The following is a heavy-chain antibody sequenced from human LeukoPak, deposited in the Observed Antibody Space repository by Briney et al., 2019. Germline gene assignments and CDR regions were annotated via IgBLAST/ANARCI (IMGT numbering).Heavy chain of an antibody. Sequence: GGSLTLSCAASGFTFSSYHMSWLRQAPGSGLEWLSGITGSGGSTYYADSVKGRFTISRDNSKNTLHLQMNSLRAEDTAVYYCAKGNWGERLDWYFDLWGRGTLVTVSS. CDR1: GFTFSSYH. CDR3: AKGNWGERLDWYFDL. CDR2: ITGSGGST. V-gene: IGHV3-23*01. D-gene: IGHD1-26*01. J-gene: IGHJ2*01.